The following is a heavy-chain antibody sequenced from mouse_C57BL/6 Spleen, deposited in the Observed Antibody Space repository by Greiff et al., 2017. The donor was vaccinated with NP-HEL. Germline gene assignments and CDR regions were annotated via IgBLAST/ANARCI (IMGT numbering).Heavy chain of an antibody. CDR2: ISSGGDYI. D-gene: IGHD1-1*01. J-gene: IGHJ2*01. CDR1: GFTFSSYA. CDR3: TRDEGDYYGSRSDY. V-gene: IGHV5-9-1*02. Sequence: EVQVVESGEGLVKPGGSLKLSCAASGFTFSSYAMSWVRQTPEKRLEWVAYISSGGDYIYYADTVKGRFTFSRDNARNTLYLQMSSLKSEDTAMYYWTRDEGDYYGSRSDYRGEGTTLTVSS.